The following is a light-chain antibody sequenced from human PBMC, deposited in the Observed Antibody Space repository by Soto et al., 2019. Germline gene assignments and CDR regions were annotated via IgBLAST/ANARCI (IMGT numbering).Light chain of an antibody. V-gene: IGKV2-28*01. CDR3: MQALRTPRK. J-gene: IGKJ1*01. CDR2: LRP. CDR1: QSLLHSNGDTF. Sequence: DIVMTQSPLSLPVTPGEPASISCRSSQSLLHSNGDTFLEWYLQKPGQSPQLLIYLRPLRAAGVRDRVGGGGSGTDFTLEIRRVEAEDVGVYYCMQALRTPRKVGQGTKVEIK.